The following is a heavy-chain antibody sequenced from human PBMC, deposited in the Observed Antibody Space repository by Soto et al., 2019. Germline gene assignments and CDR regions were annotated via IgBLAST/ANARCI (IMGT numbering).Heavy chain of an antibody. CDR3: ARDLRPEIVVVITSPGALDY. CDR1: GFTFSSYA. V-gene: IGHV3-30-3*01. J-gene: IGHJ4*02. Sequence: PGGSLRLSCSASGFTFSSYAMHWVRQAPGKGLEWVAVISYDGSNKYYADSVKGRFTISRDNSKNTLYLQMNSLRAEDTAVYYCARDLRPEIVVVITSPGALDYWGQGTLVTVS. CDR2: ISYDGSNK. D-gene: IGHD3-22*01.